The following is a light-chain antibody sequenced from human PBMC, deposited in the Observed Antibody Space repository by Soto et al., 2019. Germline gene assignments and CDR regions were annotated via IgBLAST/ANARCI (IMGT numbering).Light chain of an antibody. J-gene: IGKJ3*01. V-gene: IGKV1-33*01. CDR2: DAS. CDR3: QQYDNVPFS. CDR1: QDISNH. Sequence: DIQMTQSPSSLPASVGDRVTITCQASQDISNHLNWYQQKPGKAPKVVIYDASNLETGVPPRFSGSGSGTDFTLTINSRQPEDIATYYCQQYDNVPFSFGPGTKVDFK.